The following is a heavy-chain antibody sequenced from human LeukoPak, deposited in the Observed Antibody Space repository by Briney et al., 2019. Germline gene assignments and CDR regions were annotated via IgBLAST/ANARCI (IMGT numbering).Heavy chain of an antibody. CDR2: FDPEDGET. V-gene: IGHV1-24*01. CDR1: GYTLTELS. J-gene: IGHJ4*02. D-gene: IGHD1-26*01. Sequence: ASVKVSCKVSGYTLTELSMHWVRQAPGKGLEWMGGFDPEDGETIYAQKFQGRVTMTEDTSTDTAYMELSSLRSEDTAVYYCATDPGRSGSYSGDDYWGQGTLVTVSS. CDR3: ATDPGRSGSYSGDDY.